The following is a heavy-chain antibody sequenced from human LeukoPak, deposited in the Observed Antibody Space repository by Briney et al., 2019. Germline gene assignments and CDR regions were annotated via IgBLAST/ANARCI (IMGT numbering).Heavy chain of an antibody. CDR3: AREAATGVGYYGMDV. J-gene: IGHJ6*02. CDR2: IFYSGST. D-gene: IGHD1-14*01. CDR1: GGSISTVVYY. Sequence: SQTLSLTCTVSGGSISTVVYYWNWIRQHPGKGLEWIGYIFYSGSTYYSPSLKSRINISLDTSKNLFSLKLSSVTAADTAVYYCAREAATGVGYYGMDVWGQGTTVTVSS. V-gene: IGHV4-31*03.